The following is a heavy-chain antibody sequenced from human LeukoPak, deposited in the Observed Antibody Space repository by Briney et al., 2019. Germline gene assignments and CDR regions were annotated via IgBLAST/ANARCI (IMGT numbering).Heavy chain of an antibody. J-gene: IGHJ4*02. V-gene: IGHV5-51*01. D-gene: IGHD1-26*01. CDR1: GYSFTNHW. Sequence: GESLKISCKGSGYSFTNHWIGWVRQMPGKGLEWMGIIYPGDSDTRYSPSFQGQVTISGDKSISMAYLQWSSLKASDTAMYYCARLPQWGGTYHFDYWGQGALLTVSS. CDR2: IYPGDSDT. CDR3: ARLPQWGGTYHFDY.